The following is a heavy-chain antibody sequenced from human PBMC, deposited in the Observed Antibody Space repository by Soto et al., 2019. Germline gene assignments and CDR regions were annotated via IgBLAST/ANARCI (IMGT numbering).Heavy chain of an antibody. CDR2: IYYSGST. CDR3: ASTRGAEYFQH. D-gene: IGHD3-10*01. Sequence: QLQLQESGPGLVKPSETLSLTCTVSGGSISSSSYYWGWIRQPPGKGLEWIGSIYYSGSTYYNPSLKSRVTISVDTSKNQFSLKLSSVTAADTAVYYCASTRGAEYFQHWGQGTLVTVSS. V-gene: IGHV4-39*01. J-gene: IGHJ1*01. CDR1: GGSISSSSYY.